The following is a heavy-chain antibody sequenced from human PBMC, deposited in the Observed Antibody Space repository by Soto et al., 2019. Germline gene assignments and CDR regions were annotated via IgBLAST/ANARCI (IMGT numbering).Heavy chain of an antibody. CDR1: CGSISSSSDH. V-gene: IGHV4-39*07. CDR2: IYYSGST. D-gene: IGHD4-4*01. Sequence: ALETLSLTCSVLCGSISSSSDHWGLNRKPPGKGLEWIGSIYYSGSTYYNPSLKSRVTISLDTPKNQFSLKLSSVTAADTAVYYCARGGDYTTTWQNQRPFDFCGQGTLVTVSS. CDR3: ARGGDYTTTWQNQRPFDF. J-gene: IGHJ4*02.